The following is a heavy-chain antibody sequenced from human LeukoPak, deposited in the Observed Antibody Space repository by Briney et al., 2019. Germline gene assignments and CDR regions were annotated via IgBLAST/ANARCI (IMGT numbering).Heavy chain of an antibody. Sequence: GASVNVSCKASGATFSIYAISWVRQAPGQGLEWMGGIIPIFGTANYAQKFQGRVTITADESTSTAYMELSSLRSEDTAVYYCARQGGYSYGYNWFDTWGQGTLVTVSS. D-gene: IGHD5-18*01. V-gene: IGHV1-69*13. CDR2: IIPIFGTA. CDR1: GATFSIYA. CDR3: ARQGGYSYGYNWFDT. J-gene: IGHJ5*02.